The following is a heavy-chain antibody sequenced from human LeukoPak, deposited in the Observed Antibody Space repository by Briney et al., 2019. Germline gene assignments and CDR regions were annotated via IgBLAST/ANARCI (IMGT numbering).Heavy chain of an antibody. J-gene: IGHJ4*02. CDR1: GFTFSGSG. D-gene: IGHD4-17*01. CDR2: IWYSGSNK. V-gene: IGHV3-33*06. CDR3: AKDATVTTSGSYFDY. Sequence: GGSLRLSXAASGFTFSGSGMHWVRQAPGKGLEWVAVIWYSGSNKYYADSVKGRFTISRDNSKNTLYLQMNSLRAEDTAVYYCAKDATVTTSGSYFDYWGQETLVTVSS.